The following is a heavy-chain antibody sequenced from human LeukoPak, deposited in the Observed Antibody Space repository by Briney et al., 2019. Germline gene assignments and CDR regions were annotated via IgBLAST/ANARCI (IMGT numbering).Heavy chain of an antibody. J-gene: IGHJ4*02. V-gene: IGHV4-34*01. CDR2: INHSGST. D-gene: IGHD5-18*01. Sequence: SETLSLTCAIYGGSFSGYYWSWIRQPLGKGLEWIGEINHSGSTNYNPSLKSRVTISVDTSKNQFSLKLSSVTAADTAVYYCARVDTARTYYFDYWGQGTLVTVSS. CDR3: ARVDTARTYYFDY. CDR1: GGSFSGYY.